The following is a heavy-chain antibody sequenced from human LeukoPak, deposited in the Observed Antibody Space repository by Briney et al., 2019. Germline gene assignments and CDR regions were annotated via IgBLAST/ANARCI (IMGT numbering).Heavy chain of an antibody. CDR2: ISYDGSNK. CDR1: GFTFSSYG. V-gene: IGHV3-30*03. Sequence: GRSLRLSCAASGFTFSSYGMHWVRQAPGKGLEWVAVISYDGSNKYYADSVKGRFTISRDNSKNTLYLQMNSLRAEDTAVYYCARGYSYSGSQDVDYWGQGTLVTVSS. D-gene: IGHD5-18*01. J-gene: IGHJ4*02. CDR3: ARGYSYSGSQDVDY.